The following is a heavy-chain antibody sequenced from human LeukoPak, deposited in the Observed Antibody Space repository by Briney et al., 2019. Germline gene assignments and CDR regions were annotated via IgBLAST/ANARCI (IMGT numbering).Heavy chain of an antibody. Sequence: PGGSLRLSCAASGFTFSSYEMNWVRQAPGKGLEWVSYISSSGSTIYYADSVKGRFTISRDNAKNSLYLQMNSLRAEDTAVYYCARGEWAAEFDYWGQGTLVTVSS. D-gene: IGHD3-3*01. V-gene: IGHV3-48*03. J-gene: IGHJ4*02. CDR1: GFTFSSYE. CDR3: ARGEWAAEFDY. CDR2: ISSSGSTI.